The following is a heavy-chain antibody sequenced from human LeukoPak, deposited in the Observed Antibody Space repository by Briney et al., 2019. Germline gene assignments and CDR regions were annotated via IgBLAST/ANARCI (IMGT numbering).Heavy chain of an antibody. CDR3: ATYYGGHLDY. D-gene: IGHD4-23*01. V-gene: IGHV3-23*01. Sequence: PGGSLRLSCAAAGFTLTNCDMTWDRQPPGKGLEWVSSIWLSDGSTYYADSVKGRFTISRDNSKNTVYLEMNSLRAEDTALYYCATYYGGHLDYSDQGTLVTVSS. CDR2: IWLSDGST. CDR1: GFTLTNCD. J-gene: IGHJ4*02.